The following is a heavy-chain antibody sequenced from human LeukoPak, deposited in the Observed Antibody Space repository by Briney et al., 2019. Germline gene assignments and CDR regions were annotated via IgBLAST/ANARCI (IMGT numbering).Heavy chain of an antibody. J-gene: IGHJ3*02. CDR3: GRGSSVIRNALDI. D-gene: IGHD3-22*01. CDR1: GFTFSNYA. CDR2: ISGSSGNT. Sequence: PGGSLRLSCAASGFTFSNYAMNWVRQAPGKGLEWVSAISGSSGNTYYADSVKGRFTISRDNSKNTLYLEMDSLRGEDTAVYYCGRGSSVIRNALDIWGQGTMVTVSS. V-gene: IGHV3-23*01.